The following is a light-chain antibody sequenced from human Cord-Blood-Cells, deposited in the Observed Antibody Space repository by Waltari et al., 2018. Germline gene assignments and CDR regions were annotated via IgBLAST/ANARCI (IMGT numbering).Light chain of an antibody. CDR1: CCAARCFTY. CDR3: CSYAGSYTFD. J-gene: IGLJ1*01. V-gene: IGLV2-11*01. Sequence: QSATPHPRSVLVSSGPSVTISCPATCCAARCFTYLSWYQQHPGKAPKLMIYDVSKRPSGVPDRFSGSKSGNTASLTISGLQAEDEADYYCCSYAGSYTFDFGTGTKVTVL. CDR2: DVS.